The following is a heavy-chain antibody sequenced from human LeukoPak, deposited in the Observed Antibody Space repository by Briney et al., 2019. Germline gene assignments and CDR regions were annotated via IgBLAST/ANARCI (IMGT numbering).Heavy chain of an antibody. D-gene: IGHD2-8*01. CDR1: GFSFSDSY. CDR3: AKDGRPGVSRPAY. CDR2: ISTKSGGG. V-gene: IGHV1-2*02. J-gene: IGHJ4*02. Sequence: ASVKLSCKASGFSFSDSYIHWVRLAHGPGLEWMGGISTKSGGGNYAQKLQGRVTMTRDTSISTAYMDLSRLTSDDTAVYYCAKDGRPGVSRPAYWGQGTVVTVSS.